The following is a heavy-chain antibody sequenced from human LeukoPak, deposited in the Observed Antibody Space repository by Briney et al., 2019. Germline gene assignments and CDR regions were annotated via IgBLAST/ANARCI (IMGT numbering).Heavy chain of an antibody. J-gene: IGHJ4*02. V-gene: IGHV3-48*02. CDR1: GFTFSSYS. CDR2: ISSGSDNI. CDR3: ARDDAWAFDY. Sequence: GGSLRLSCAASGFTFSSYSMNWVRQAPGRGPEWNSYISSGSDNIDYAGSVKGRFTVSRDNAKNSLFLQVTSLRDDDTAVYYCARDDAWAFDYWGQGTRATVSS. D-gene: IGHD1-26*01.